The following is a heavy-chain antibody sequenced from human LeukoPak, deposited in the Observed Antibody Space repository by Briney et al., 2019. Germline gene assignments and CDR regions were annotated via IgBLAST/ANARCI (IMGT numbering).Heavy chain of an antibody. CDR3: AREGYSRYDFHRDYYYYMDV. CDR1: GGSISTYY. Sequence: SETLSLTCTVSGGSISTYYWSWIRQPAGKGLEWIGRIYTSGSTNYNPSLKSRVTMSLDTSKNQFSLKLSSVTAADTAVYYCAREGYSRYDFHRDYYYYMDVWGKGTTVTVSS. J-gene: IGHJ6*03. D-gene: IGHD3-3*01. V-gene: IGHV4-4*07. CDR2: IYTSGST.